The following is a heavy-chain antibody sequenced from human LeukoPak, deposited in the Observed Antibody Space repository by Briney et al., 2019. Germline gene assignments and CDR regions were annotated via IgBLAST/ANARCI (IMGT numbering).Heavy chain of an antibody. CDR2: IIPIFGTA. D-gene: IGHD3-3*01. Sequence: SVKVSCKASGGTFSSYAISWVRQAPGQGLEWMGGIIPIFGTANYAQKFQGRVTITTDESTSTAYMELSSLRSEDTAVYYCARVGGGDFWSGYPSDYWGQGTLVTVSS. CDR3: ARVGGGDFWSGYPSDY. CDR1: GGTFSSYA. J-gene: IGHJ4*02. V-gene: IGHV1-69*05.